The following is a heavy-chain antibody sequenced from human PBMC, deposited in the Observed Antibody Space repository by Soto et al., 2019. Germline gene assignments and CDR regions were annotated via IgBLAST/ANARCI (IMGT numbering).Heavy chain of an antibody. D-gene: IGHD3-16*02. CDR3: AGRATYDYIWGSYRP. CDR2: IYYSGST. J-gene: IGHJ5*02. Sequence: TSETLSLTCTVSGGSISSGGYYWSWIRQHPGKGLEWIGYIYYSGSTNYNPSLKSRVTISVDTSKNQFSLKLSSVTAADTAVYYCAGRATYDYIWGSYRPWGQGTLVTVSS. CDR1: GGSISSGGYY. V-gene: IGHV4-31*03.